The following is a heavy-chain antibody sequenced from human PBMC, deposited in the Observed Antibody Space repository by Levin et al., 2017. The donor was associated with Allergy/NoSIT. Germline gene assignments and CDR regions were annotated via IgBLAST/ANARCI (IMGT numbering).Heavy chain of an antibody. CDR2: ISSNGHST. Sequence: LSLTCAASGFTFSDYSIHWVRQAPGKGLEYVSVISSNGHSTYYANSVKGRFTISRDNSKNTLYLQMGSLRAEDMAVYYCARPYASAYDAFDIWGQGTMVTVSS. V-gene: IGHV3-64*01. CDR1: GFTFSDYS. CDR3: ARPYASAYDAFDI. J-gene: IGHJ3*02. D-gene: IGHD2-2*01.